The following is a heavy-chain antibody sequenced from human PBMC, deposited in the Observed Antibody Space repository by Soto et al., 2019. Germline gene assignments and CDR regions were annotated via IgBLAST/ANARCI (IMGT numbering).Heavy chain of an antibody. Sequence: SVKVSCKASGGTFSSYTISWVRQAPGQGLEWMGRIIPILGIANYAQKFQGRVTITADKSTSTAYMELSSLRSEDTAVYYCARESIVVVVAAIAAFDIWGQGTMVTVSS. V-gene: IGHV1-69*04. CDR3: ARESIVVVVAAIAAFDI. CDR2: IIPILGIA. D-gene: IGHD2-15*01. J-gene: IGHJ3*02. CDR1: GGTFSSYT.